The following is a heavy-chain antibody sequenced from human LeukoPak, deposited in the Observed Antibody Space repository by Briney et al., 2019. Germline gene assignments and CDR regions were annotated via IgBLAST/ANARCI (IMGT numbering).Heavy chain of an antibody. J-gene: IGHJ3*02. D-gene: IGHD1-26*01. V-gene: IGHV3-23*01. CDR3: AEDIRYSGSPRAFDI. Sequence: PGGSLRLSCAASGFTFSSYAMSWVRQAPGKGLEWVSAISGSGGSTYYADSLKGRFTISRDNSKNTLYLQMNSLRAEDTAVYYCAEDIRYSGSPRAFDIWGQGTMVTVSS. CDR1: GFTFSSYA. CDR2: ISGSGGST.